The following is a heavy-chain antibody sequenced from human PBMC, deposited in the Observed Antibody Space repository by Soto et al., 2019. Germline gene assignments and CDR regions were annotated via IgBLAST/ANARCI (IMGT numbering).Heavy chain of an antibody. CDR1: GGSISSGGYY. V-gene: IGHV4-31*03. Sequence: SETLSLTCTVSGGSISSGGYYWSRIRQHPGKGLEWIGYIYYSGSTYYNPSLKSRVTISVDTSKNQFSLKLSSVTAADTAVYYCARSKVLRFLEWLLPPPDYWGQGTLVTVSS. CDR2: IYYSGST. D-gene: IGHD3-3*01. CDR3: ARSKVLRFLEWLLPPPDY. J-gene: IGHJ4*02.